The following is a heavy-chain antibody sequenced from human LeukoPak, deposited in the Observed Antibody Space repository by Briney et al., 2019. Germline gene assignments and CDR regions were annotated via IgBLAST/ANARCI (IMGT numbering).Heavy chain of an antibody. D-gene: IGHD3-16*01. J-gene: IGHJ4*02. CDR1: GGSISSGSYY. CDR2: IYASGGT. Sequence: SETLSLTCTVSGGSISSGSYYWSWIRQPAGKGLEWIGHIYASGGTKYNPSLESRVTISIDTSKNQLSLRLSSATAADTAVYYCTREKSYGYIRADSWGQGTLVAVSS. V-gene: IGHV4-61*09. CDR3: TREKSYGYIRADS.